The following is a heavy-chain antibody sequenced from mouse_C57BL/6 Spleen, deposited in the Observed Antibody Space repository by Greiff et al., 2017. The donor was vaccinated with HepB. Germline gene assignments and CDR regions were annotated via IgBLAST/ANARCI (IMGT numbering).Heavy chain of an antibody. J-gene: IGHJ3*01. V-gene: IGHV1-7*01. CDR1: GYTFTSYW. CDR2: INPSSGYT. D-gene: IGHD2-2*01. CDR3: AREGSGYFAY. Sequence: VQLQQSGAELAKPGASVKLSCKASGYTFTSYWMHWVKQRPGQGLEWIGYINPSSGYTKYNQKFKDKAKLTADKSSSTAYMKLSSLTEEEEAVYDWAREGSGYFAYWGQGTLVTVSA.